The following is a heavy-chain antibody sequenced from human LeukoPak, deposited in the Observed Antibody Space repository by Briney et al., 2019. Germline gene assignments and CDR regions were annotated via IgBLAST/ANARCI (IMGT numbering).Heavy chain of an antibody. V-gene: IGHV4-38-2*01. CDR3: ASRSQKYYYSAFDI. Sequence: PETLSPTWVLSGYSITRGYYWGGRPQPPGKGRWGIGSIYHRGSTYYNPTLKSHVTISVDTSKNQFSLKLSSVTAADTAMYYCASRSQKYYYSAFDIWGQGTMVTVSS. CDR1: GYSITRGYY. J-gene: IGHJ3*02. D-gene: IGHD3-10*01. CDR2: IYHRGST.